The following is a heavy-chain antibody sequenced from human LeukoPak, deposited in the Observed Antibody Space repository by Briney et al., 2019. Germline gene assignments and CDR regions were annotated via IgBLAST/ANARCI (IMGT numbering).Heavy chain of an antibody. Sequence: PGGSLRLSCAASGFTFSDYYMSWIRQAPGKGLEWVSYISSSGSTIYYADSVKGRFTISRDNAKNSLYLQMNSLRAEDTAVYYCARVPYYDFWSGYKDYMDVWGKGTTVTVSS. CDR2: ISSSGSTI. CDR3: ARVPYYDFWSGYKDYMDV. J-gene: IGHJ6*03. D-gene: IGHD3-3*01. CDR1: GFTFSDYY. V-gene: IGHV3-11*04.